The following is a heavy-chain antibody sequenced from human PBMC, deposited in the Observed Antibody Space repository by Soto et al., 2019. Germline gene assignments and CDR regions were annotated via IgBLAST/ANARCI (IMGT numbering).Heavy chain of an antibody. Sequence: QVQLVESGGGLVKPGGSLRLSCAASGFTLSDYYMTWIRQAPGKGLEWVSDISISGTTIHYADSVRGRFTISRDNAKNSLWLQMNPLRAEDTAVYYCARFRCDGYYNFWGQGTLVTVSS. CDR1: GFTLSDYY. D-gene: IGHD3-9*01. CDR3: ARFRCDGYYNF. J-gene: IGHJ4*02. V-gene: IGHV3-11*01. CDR2: ISISGTTI.